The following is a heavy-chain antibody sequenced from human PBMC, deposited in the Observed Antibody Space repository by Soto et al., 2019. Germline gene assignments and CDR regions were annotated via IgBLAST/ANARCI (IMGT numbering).Heavy chain of an antibody. D-gene: IGHD4-17*01. CDR3: ARHRMDYGDYVEDYYYYMDV. Sequence: SETLSLTCTVSGGSISSSGYYWGWIRQPPGKGLEWIGSIYYSGSTYYNPSLKSRVTISVDTSKNQFSLKLSSVTAADTAVYYCARHRMDYGDYVEDYYYYMDVWGKGTTLTVSS. CDR2: IYYSGST. J-gene: IGHJ6*03. V-gene: IGHV4-39*01. CDR1: GGSISSSGYY.